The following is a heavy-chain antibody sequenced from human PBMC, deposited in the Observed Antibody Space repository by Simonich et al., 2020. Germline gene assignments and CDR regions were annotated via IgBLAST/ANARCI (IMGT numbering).Heavy chain of an antibody. CDR2: INYSGKT. Sequence: QLQLQESGPGLVKPSETLSLTCTVSGGSISSSSYYWGWPRQPPGMGLEWIGSINYSGKTYYNPSLKSRVTISVDTSKNQFSLKLSSVTAADTAVYYCARHAGFAFDIWGQGTMVTVSS. J-gene: IGHJ3*02. CDR3: ARHAGFAFDI. V-gene: IGHV4-39*01. CDR1: GGSISSSSYY. D-gene: IGHD6-13*01.